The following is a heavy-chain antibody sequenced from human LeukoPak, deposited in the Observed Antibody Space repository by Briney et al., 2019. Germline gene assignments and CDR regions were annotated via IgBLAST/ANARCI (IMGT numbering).Heavy chain of an antibody. J-gene: IGHJ4*02. V-gene: IGHV2-5*02. Sequence: SGPTLLKPTQTLTLTCTFSGFSLSTNDVGVGCIRQPPGEALEWLALIYWDDDKRYSPSQKSRLTITKDTSKNQVVLTMANMDPADTATYYCAFSKYSRSDFDSWGQGTLVTVSS. CDR3: AFSKYSRSDFDS. CDR2: IYWDDDK. CDR1: GFSLSTNDVG. D-gene: IGHD6-6*01.